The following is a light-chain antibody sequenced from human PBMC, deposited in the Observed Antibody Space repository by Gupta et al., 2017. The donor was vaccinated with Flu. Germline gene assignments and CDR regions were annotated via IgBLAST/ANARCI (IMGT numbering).Light chain of an antibody. CDR1: QGVSSN. J-gene: IGKJ2*01. CDR3: QQYNNWPLYT. CDR2: GAS. Sequence: EIVMPQSPATLSVSPGERATLSCRASQGVSSNLAWYQQKPGQAPRLLIYGASTRATGIPARFSGSGAGTEFTLTISSLQSEDFAVYYCQQYNNWPLYTFGQGTKLEIK. V-gene: IGKV3-15*01.